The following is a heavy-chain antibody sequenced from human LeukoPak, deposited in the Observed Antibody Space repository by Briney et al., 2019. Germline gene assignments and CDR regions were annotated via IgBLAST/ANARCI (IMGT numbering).Heavy chain of an antibody. J-gene: IGHJ4*02. CDR2: ISGSGGST. D-gene: IGHD4-11*01. CDR3: AKDDYSNYYFDY. Sequence: GGSLSLSCAASGFTFSSYAMSWVRQAPGKGLEWVSAISGSGGSTYYADSVKGRFTISRDNSKNTLYLQMNSLRAEDTAVYYCAKDDYSNYYFDYWGQGTLVTVSS. V-gene: IGHV3-23*01. CDR1: GFTFSSYA.